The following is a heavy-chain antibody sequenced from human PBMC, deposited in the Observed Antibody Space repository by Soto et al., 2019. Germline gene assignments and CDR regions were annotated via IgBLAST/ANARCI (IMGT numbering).Heavy chain of an antibody. CDR2: ISSSGSTI. J-gene: IGHJ6*03. CDR3: AREAYYYYYYMDV. CDR1: GFTFSDYC. V-gene: IGHV3-11*01. Sequence: GGSLRLSCAASGFTFSDYCMSWIRQAPGKGLEWVSYISSSGSTIYYADSVKGRFTISRDNAKNSLYLQMNSLRAEDTAVYYCAREAYYYYYYMDVWGKGTTVTVSS.